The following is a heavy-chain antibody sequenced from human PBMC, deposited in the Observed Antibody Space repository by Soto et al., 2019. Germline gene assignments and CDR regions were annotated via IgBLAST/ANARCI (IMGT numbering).Heavy chain of an antibody. Sequence: PSETLSLTCTVSGGSIISGDYYWSWIRQPPGKGLEWIGYIYYSGDTSYNPSLKSRVTISIDTSKNQFSLKLSSVTAADTAVYYCARGGWKLFDYWGQGTLVTVSS. V-gene: IGHV4-30-4*02. CDR1: GGSIISGDYY. J-gene: IGHJ4*02. CDR3: ARGGWKLFDY. D-gene: IGHD6-19*01. CDR2: IYYSGDT.